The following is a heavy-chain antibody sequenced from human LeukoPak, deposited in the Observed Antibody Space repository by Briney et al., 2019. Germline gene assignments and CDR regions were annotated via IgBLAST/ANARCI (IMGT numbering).Heavy chain of an antibody. Sequence: SETLSLTCTVSGGSISSYYWGWIRQPPGKGLEWIGSIYYSGSTYYNPSLKSRVTISVDTSKNQFSLKLSSVTAADTAVYYCARQGIAVAGLDYWGQGTLVTVSS. D-gene: IGHD6-19*01. J-gene: IGHJ4*02. CDR3: ARQGIAVAGLDY. CDR2: IYYSGST. CDR1: GGSISSYY. V-gene: IGHV4-39*01.